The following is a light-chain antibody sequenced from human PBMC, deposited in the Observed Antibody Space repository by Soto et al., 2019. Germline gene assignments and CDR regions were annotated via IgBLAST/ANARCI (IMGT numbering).Light chain of an antibody. Sequence: QSVLTQPPSASGTPGQRVTISCSGSTSNIGSKTVSWYQQLPGSAPRVLIYNNNERPSGVPDRFSGSKSGTSASLAISGLQSEDEADYYCGGWDDSLSGPVFGGGTKLTVL. V-gene: IGLV1-44*01. J-gene: IGLJ2*01. CDR1: TSNIGSKT. CDR2: NNN. CDR3: GGWDDSLSGPV.